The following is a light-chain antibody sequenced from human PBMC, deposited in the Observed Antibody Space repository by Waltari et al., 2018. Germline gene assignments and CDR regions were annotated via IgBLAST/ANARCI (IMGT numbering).Light chain of an antibody. CDR3: QQYGSLPWT. J-gene: IGKJ1*01. Sequence: ENVLTQSPGTLSLSPGGRATLSCRASESVSVDYLAWYQQKPGQAPRLLIYDASTRATGVPDRFGGSGSGTDFTLTISRLEPEDFAVYYCQQYGSLPWTFGQGTKVDIK. CDR2: DAS. V-gene: IGKV3-20*01. CDR1: ESVSVDY.